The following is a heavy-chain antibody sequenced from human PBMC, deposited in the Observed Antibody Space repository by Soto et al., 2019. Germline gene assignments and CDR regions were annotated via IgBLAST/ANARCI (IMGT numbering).Heavy chain of an antibody. D-gene: IGHD1-7*01. V-gene: IGHV3-11*01. CDR3: ARDPIHGTTGWNWFDP. J-gene: IGHJ5*02. Sequence: GGSLRLSCAASGFTFSDYYMSWIRQAPGKGLEWVSYISSSGSTIYYADSVKGRFTISRDNDKNALYLQMNSLRAEDTAVYYCARDPIHGTTGWNWFDPWGQGTLVTVSS. CDR1: GFTFSDYY. CDR2: ISSSGSTI.